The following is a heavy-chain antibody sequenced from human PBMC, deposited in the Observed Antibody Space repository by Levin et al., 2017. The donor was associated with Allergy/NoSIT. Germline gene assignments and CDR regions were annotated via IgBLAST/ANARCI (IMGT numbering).Heavy chain of an antibody. Sequence: PGGSLRLSCAASGFTFSSYAMSWVRQAPGKGLEWVSGISGSGRDIYYADSVRGRFTVSRDNSRNRLYLQMRSLRADDTAVYYCAKHGEVAWTRLHYWGQGTLVFVSS. D-gene: IGHD5-12*01. CDR2: ISGSGRDI. J-gene: IGHJ4*02. CDR1: GFTFSSYA. CDR3: AKHGEVAWTRLHY. V-gene: IGHV3-23*01.